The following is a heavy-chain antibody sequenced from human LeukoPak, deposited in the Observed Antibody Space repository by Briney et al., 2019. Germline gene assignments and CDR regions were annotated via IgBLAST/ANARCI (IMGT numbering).Heavy chain of an antibody. J-gene: IGHJ3*02. D-gene: IGHD3-22*01. CDR3: ACSYQYDNGGSRVVIDAFEI. CDR2: INPNSGGA. V-gene: IGHV1-2*02. CDR1: GSSFTGFY. Sequence: ASVKVSCKASGSSFTGFYIHWVRQAPGQGLEWMEWINPNSGGARYSQKFQGRVTMTRDTSISTGYMELSRLRSDDTAVYYCACSYQYDNGGSRVVIDAFEIWGQGTRVTVSS.